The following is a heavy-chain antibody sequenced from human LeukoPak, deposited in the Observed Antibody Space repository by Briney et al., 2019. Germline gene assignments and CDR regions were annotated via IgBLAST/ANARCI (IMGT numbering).Heavy chain of an antibody. V-gene: IGHV1-69*04. J-gene: IGHJ5*02. D-gene: IGHD5-24*01. CDR1: GGTLSSYA. Sequence: SVKVSCKASGGTLSSYAISWVRQAPGQGLEWMGRIIPILDIANYAQKFQGRVTITADKSTSTAYMELSSLGSDDTAVYYCARPRDGYNSNWFDPWGQGTLVTVSS. CDR2: IIPILDIA. CDR3: ARPRDGYNSNWFDP.